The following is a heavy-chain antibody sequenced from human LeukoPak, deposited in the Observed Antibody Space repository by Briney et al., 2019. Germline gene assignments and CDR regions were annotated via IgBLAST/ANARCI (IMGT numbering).Heavy chain of an antibody. Sequence: ASVKVSCKASGFTFTSSAVQWVRQARGQRLEWIGWIVVGSGNTNYAQKFQERVTITRDMSTSTAYMELSSLRSEDTAVYYCAAAPTIFGVVNNWFDPWGQGTLVTVSS. V-gene: IGHV1-58*01. D-gene: IGHD3-3*01. CDR1: GFTFTSSA. J-gene: IGHJ5*02. CDR3: AAAPTIFGVVNNWFDP. CDR2: IVVGSGNT.